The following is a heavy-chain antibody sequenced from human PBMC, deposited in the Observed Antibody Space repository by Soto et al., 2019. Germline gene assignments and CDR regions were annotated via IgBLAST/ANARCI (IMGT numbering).Heavy chain of an antibody. Sequence: PSETLSLPCTVSGDSIRNYDCSWIRQPTGKGLEYIGYIFYSGTTNYNPSLKSRVAISVDTSRNQFALKLLSVTAAGTATYYCARLKSGYSYGSIIDFWGRGTLVTLSS. CDR2: IFYSGTT. V-gene: IGHV4-59*08. J-gene: IGHJ4*01. D-gene: IGHD5-18*01. CDR3: ARLKSGYSYGSIIDF. CDR1: GDSIRNYD.